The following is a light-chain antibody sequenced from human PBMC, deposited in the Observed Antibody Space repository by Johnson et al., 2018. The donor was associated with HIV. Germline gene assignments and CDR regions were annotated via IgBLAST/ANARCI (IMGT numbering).Light chain of an antibody. Sequence: QSILTQPPSVSAAPGQKVTISCSGSSSNIGNNYVSWYQQLPGTAPKLLIYDNNKRPSGIPDQFSGSKSGTSATLGITGLQTGDEADYYCGTWDSSLSAYVFGTGTKVTVI. CDR1: SSNIGNNY. V-gene: IGLV1-51*01. J-gene: IGLJ1*01. CDR3: GTWDSSLSAYV. CDR2: DNN.